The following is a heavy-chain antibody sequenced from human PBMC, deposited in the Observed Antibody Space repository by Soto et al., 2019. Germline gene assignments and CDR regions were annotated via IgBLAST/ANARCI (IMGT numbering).Heavy chain of an antibody. J-gene: IGHJ4*02. CDR2: IKSEPDGGTT. V-gene: IGHV3-15*01. CDR1: GFTSGDAG. Sequence: PVRSLRLCSAVSGFTSGDAGSHWVRQAPGKGLEWVGRIKSEPDGGTTDYAAPVKGRFTISRDDSKRTVYLQMNSLKTEDTAVYYCATGGYYFDYWGQGTLVTVSS. D-gene: IGHD3-10*01. CDR3: ATGGYYFDY.